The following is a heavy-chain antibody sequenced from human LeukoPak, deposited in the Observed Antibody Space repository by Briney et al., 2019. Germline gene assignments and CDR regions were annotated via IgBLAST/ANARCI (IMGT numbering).Heavy chain of an antibody. CDR3: ASIYGDHAVDS. J-gene: IGHJ4*02. V-gene: IGHV3-21*01. D-gene: IGHD4-17*01. Sequence: GGSLRLSCAASAFTFSTYSMNWVRQAPGKGLEWVSSISSGSSYISYADSVKGRFTVSRGNAKNSLYLQMNSLRAEDTAVYYCASIYGDHAVDSWGQGTLVTVSS. CDR2: ISSGSSYI. CDR1: AFTFSTYS.